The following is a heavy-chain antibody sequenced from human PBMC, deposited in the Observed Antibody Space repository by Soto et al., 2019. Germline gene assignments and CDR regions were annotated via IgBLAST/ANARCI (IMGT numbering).Heavy chain of an antibody. V-gene: IGHV1-18*01. CDR1: GYTFDRYG. D-gene: IGHD2-15*01. CDR3: AREGYCSSGSCALYSHEYFGMDV. Sequence: ASVKVSCKASGYTFDRYGISWVRQAPGQGLEWMGWISTYNGNTNYAQKLKGRVTMTTDTFTSTAYMELRSLTSDDTAVYYCAREGYCSSGSCALYSHEYFGMDVWGQGTTVTISS. J-gene: IGHJ6*02. CDR2: ISTYNGNT.